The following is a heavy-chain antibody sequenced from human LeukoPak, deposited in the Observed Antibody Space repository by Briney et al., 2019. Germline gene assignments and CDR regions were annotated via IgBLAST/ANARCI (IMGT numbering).Heavy chain of an antibody. Sequence: KAGGSLRLSCAASGFTFSSYSMNWVRQAPGKGLEWVSSISSSSSDIYYADSVKGRFAISRDNAKNSLYLQMNNLRAEDTALYYCARDNPWEDYWGQGTLVTVSS. J-gene: IGHJ4*02. V-gene: IGHV3-21*01. D-gene: IGHD1-26*01. CDR3: ARDNPWEDY. CDR2: ISSSSSDI. CDR1: GFTFSSYS.